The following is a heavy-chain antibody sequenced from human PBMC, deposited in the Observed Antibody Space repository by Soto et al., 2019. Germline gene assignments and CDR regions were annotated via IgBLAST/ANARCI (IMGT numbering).Heavy chain of an antibody. CDR3: ARGRTVRDHDDVEL. D-gene: IGHD3-16*01. V-gene: IGHV3-30-3*01. Sequence: QVQLVESGGGVVQPGRSLRLSCAASGFTFSSYSMHWVRQAPGKGLVWVAAMSYDGNSKYFADSVKGRFTISRDNSKNPLSLQINSLGAENSAVYYCARGRTVRDHDDVELWGQGTLVTVSS. CDR1: GFTFSSYS. CDR2: MSYDGNSK. J-gene: IGHJ4*02.